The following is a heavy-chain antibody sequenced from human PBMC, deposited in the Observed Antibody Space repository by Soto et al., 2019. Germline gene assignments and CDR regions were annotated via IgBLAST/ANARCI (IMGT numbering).Heavy chain of an antibody. V-gene: IGHV4-31*03. Sequence: SETLSLTCTVSGGSISSGGYYWSWIRQHPGKGLEWIGYIYYSGSTYYNPSLKSRVTISVDTSKNQFSLKLSSVTAADTAVYYCARDPGGATMGKWFDPWGQGTLVNVS. CDR2: IYYSGST. CDR3: ARDPGGATMGKWFDP. D-gene: IGHD5-12*01. CDR1: GGSISSGGYY. J-gene: IGHJ5*02.